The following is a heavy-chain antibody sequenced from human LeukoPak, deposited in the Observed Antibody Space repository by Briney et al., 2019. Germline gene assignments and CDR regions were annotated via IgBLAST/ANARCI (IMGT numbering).Heavy chain of an antibody. CDR3: ARDRNLYSGSFAS. V-gene: IGHV1-2*06. J-gene: IGHJ4*02. D-gene: IGHD1-26*01. Sequence: ASVKVSCKASGYTFSGDYVHWVRQAPGQGLEWMGRINPSTGGTTDSQKFQGRGTMTRDTSVSTAYMELNRQTSDDTAVYFCARDRNLYSGSFASWRQGTLVTVCS. CDR1: GYTFSGDY. CDR2: INPSTGGT.